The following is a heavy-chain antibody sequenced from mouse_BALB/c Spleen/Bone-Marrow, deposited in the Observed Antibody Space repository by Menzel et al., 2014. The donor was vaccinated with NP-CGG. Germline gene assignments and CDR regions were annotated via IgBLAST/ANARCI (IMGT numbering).Heavy chain of an antibody. J-gene: IGHJ4*01. D-gene: IGHD4-1*01. CDR3: ARCLTGTSAMDY. V-gene: IGHV1-54*01. CDR2: INPGSGGT. Sequence: QVQLQQSGAELVRPGTSVKVSCTASGYAFTNYLIEWVKQRPGQGLEWIGVINPGSGGTNYNEKFKAKATLTADKSSSTAYMQLSSLTSDDSAVYFCARCLTGTSAMDYWGRGTSVTVSS. CDR1: GYAFTNYL.